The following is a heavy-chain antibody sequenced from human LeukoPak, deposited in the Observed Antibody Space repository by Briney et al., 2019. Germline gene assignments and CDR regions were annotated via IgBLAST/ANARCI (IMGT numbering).Heavy chain of an antibody. CDR2: ISAYNGNT. D-gene: IGHD3-3*01. Sequence: ASVKVSCKASGYTFTSYGISWVRQAPGQGLEWMGWISAYNGNTNYAQKLQGRVTTTTDTSTSTAYMELRSLRSDDTAVYYCARAKIYDFWSGYSPDGMDVWGQGTTVTVSS. V-gene: IGHV1-18*01. CDR3: ARAKIYDFWSGYSPDGMDV. J-gene: IGHJ6*02. CDR1: GYTFTSYG.